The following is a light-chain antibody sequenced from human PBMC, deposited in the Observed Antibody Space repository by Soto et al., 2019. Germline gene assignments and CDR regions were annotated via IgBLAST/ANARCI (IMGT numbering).Light chain of an antibody. V-gene: IGKV3-11*01. CDR3: QNYNYWPPAT. Sequence: EIVLTQSPATLSLPPGERATLSCRASQSVGRNLGWYQQKPGQSPRLLIYGASSRATGIPDRFSGSGSGTDFTLTISRLEPEDFAVYYCQNYNYWPPATFGGGTKVDIK. J-gene: IGKJ4*01. CDR2: GAS. CDR1: QSVGRN.